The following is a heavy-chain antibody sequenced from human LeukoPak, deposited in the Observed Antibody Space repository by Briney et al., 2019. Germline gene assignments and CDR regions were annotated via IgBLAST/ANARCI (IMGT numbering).Heavy chain of an antibody. J-gene: IGHJ3*01. CDR1: GFTFSSFA. D-gene: IGHD2-2*01. CDR3: AKDRSCSSSSCNVGS. CDR2: ISGSGGST. Sequence: PGGSLRLSCAASGFTFSSFAMSWVRQAPGKGLEWVSAISGSGGSTFYADSVKGRFTISRDNSKNTLFLQMNGLRAEDTAVHYCAKDRSCSSSSCNVGSWGQGTMVTVSS. V-gene: IGHV3-23*01.